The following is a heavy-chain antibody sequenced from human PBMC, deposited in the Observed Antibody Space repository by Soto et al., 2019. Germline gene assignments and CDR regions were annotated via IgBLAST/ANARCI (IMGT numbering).Heavy chain of an antibody. CDR3: AGVSLQPERIDHTDY. CDR1: GYTFTSYG. J-gene: IGHJ4*02. Sequence: QVQLVQSGAEVKKPGASVKVSCKASGYTFTSYGISWVRQAPGQGLEWMGWISAYNGNTNYAQKLQGRVAMTTDTSKSADYRELRGQRSDDTAEYYCAGVSLQPERIDHTDYWGQGALVTVSS. CDR2: ISAYNGNT. V-gene: IGHV1-18*01. D-gene: IGHD2-2*01.